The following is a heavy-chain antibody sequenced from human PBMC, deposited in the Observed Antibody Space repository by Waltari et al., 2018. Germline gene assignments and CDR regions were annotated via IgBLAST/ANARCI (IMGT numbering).Heavy chain of an antibody. Sequence: EVKLVESGGGLVQPGGSLRLCCAASGSTFADFAVRWVRLVAGRGLELVSAISWNGGTIAYADSVKGRFTISRDNTKSSLHLQMHSLRTEDTAVYYCAKDMRLRGILITSVDFWGQGIPVTVSS. V-gene: IGHV3-9*01. CDR1: GSTFADFA. CDR2: ISWNGGTI. J-gene: IGHJ4*02. CDR3: AKDMRLRGILITSVDF. D-gene: IGHD3-10*01.